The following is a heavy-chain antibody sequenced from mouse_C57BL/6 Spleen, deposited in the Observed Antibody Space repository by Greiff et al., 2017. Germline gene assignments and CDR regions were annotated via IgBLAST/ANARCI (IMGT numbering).Heavy chain of an antibody. CDR1: GYTFTSYW. CDR3: ARSRLGQRTYFDY. D-gene: IGHD3-3*01. J-gene: IGHJ2*01. V-gene: IGHV1-64*01. Sequence: QVQLQQPGAELVKPGASVKLSCKASGYTFTSYWMHWVKQRPGQGLEWIGMIHPNSGSTNYNEKFKSKATLTVDKSSSTAYMQLSSLTSEDSAVYYCARSRLGQRTYFDYWGQGTTLTGSS. CDR2: IHPNSGST.